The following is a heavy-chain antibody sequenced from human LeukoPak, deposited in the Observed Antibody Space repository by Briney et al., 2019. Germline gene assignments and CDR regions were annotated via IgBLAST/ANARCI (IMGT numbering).Heavy chain of an antibody. J-gene: IGHJ4*02. Sequence: GGSLRLSCAASGFTFTTYWMHWVRQAPGKGLVWVSHINSDGSITSYADSVKGRFTISRDNAKNTLYLQMDSLRAEDTAVYYCAKEPSKDWGQGTLVTVSS. CDR3: AKEPSKD. CDR2: INSDGSIT. V-gene: IGHV3-74*01. CDR1: GFTFTTYW.